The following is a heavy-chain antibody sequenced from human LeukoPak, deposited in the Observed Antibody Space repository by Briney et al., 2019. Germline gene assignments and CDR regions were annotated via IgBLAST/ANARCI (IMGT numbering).Heavy chain of an antibody. J-gene: IGHJ6*03. CDR3: ARHLAVAGLYYYYMDV. Sequence: PGGPLRLSCAASGFTFSSYAMSWVRQAPGKGLEWVSAISGSGGSTYYADSVKGRFTISRDNSKNTLYLQMNSLRAEDTAVYYCARHLAVAGLYYYYMDVWGKGTTVTVSS. CDR1: GFTFSSYA. CDR2: ISGSGGST. V-gene: IGHV3-23*01. D-gene: IGHD6-19*01.